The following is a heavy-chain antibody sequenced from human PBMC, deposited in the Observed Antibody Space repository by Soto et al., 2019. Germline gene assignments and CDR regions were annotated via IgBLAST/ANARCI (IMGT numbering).Heavy chain of an antibody. J-gene: IGHJ6*03. CDR2: IYYSGST. V-gene: IGHV4-59*08. CDR1: GGSISSYY. D-gene: IGHD4-4*01. Sequence: SETLSLTCTVSGGSISSYYWSWIRQPPGKGLEWIGYIYYSGSTNYNPSLKSRVTISVDTSKNQFSLKLSSVTAADTAVYYCARGASTVTTLFSFGYYYYYMDVWGKGTTVTVSS. CDR3: ARGASTVTTLFSFGYYYYYMDV.